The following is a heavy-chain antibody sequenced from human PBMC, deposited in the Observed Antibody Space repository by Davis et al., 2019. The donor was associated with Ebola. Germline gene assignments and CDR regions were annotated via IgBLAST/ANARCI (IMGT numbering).Heavy chain of an antibody. J-gene: IGHJ4*02. Sequence: GESLKISCAASGFTFSDYYMSWIRQAPGKGLEWVSYISSSGSTIYYADSVKGRFTISRDNAKNSLYLQMNSLRAEDTAVYYCASNDVQWLAGYWGQGTLVTVSS. CDR1: GFTFSDYY. CDR2: ISSSGSTI. V-gene: IGHV3-11*04. D-gene: IGHD6-19*01. CDR3: ASNDVQWLAGY.